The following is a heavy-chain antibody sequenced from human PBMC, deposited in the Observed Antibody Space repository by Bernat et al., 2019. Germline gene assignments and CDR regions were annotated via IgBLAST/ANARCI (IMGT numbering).Heavy chain of an antibody. V-gene: IGHV3-30*02. CDR2: IRYAGTSK. CDR1: GFTFSDYG. CDR3: TKPPGMAKVANMFDS. D-gene: IGHD6-13*01. Sequence: QVQLVESGGGVVQPGGSLTLSCVASGFTFSDYGMHWVRQAPGKGLEWVAFIRYAGTSKYYADAVKGRFTVSRDNSKNTLYLQMNSLGPEDTAVYYCTKPPGMAKVANMFDSWGQGTLVTVSS. J-gene: IGHJ4*02.